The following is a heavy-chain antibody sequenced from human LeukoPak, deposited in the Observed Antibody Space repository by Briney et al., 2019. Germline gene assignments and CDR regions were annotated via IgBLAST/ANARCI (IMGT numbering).Heavy chain of an antibody. J-gene: IGHJ4*02. CDR2: IRYDGSNK. Sequence: GGSLRLSCAASGFTFSSYGMHWVRQAPGKGLEWVAFIRYDGSNKYYADSVKGRFTISRDNSKNTLYLQMNSLRAEDTAVYYCAKDLPDYYDSSGPLVDYWGQGTLVTVSS. V-gene: IGHV3-30*02. CDR3: AKDLPDYYDSSGPLVDY. D-gene: IGHD3-22*01. CDR1: GFTFSSYG.